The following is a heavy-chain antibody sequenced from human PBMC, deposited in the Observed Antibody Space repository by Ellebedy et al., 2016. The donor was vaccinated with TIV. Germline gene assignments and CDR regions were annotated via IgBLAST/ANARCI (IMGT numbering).Heavy chain of an antibody. J-gene: IGHJ4*02. D-gene: IGHD3-22*01. Sequence: SETLSLXXTVSAGSISRGGYYWSWIRQHPGKGLEWIGYIYYSESTYYNPSLKSRVTISVDTSKNQFSLKLSSVTAADTAVYYCAGSYYYDSSGYFSWGQGTLVTVSS. V-gene: IGHV4-31*03. CDR1: AGSISRGGYY. CDR3: AGSYYYDSSGYFS. CDR2: IYYSEST.